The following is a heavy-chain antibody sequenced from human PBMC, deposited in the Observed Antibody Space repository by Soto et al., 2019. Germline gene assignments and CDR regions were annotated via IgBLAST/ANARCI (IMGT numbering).Heavy chain of an antibody. V-gene: IGHV3-74*01. D-gene: IGHD2-2*01. J-gene: IGHJ3*02. CDR2: INSDGINT. Sequence: VQLVESGGGLVQPGGSLRLSCTASGFTFSSYWMHWVRQAPEKGLVWVSRINSDGINTSHADSVKGRFTISRDNAKSTLYLQMNSLRAEDTAVYYCARAQYLADDVFDIWGRGTVVTVSS. CDR1: GFTFSSYW. CDR3: ARAQYLADDVFDI.